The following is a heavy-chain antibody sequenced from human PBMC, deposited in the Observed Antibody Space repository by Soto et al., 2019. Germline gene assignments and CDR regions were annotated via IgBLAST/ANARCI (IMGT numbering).Heavy chain of an antibody. V-gene: IGHV3-23*01. CDR3: AKGGDILTGYYKVYRPYYFDY. CDR1: GFTFSSYA. Sequence: GGSLRLSCAASGFTFSSYAMSWVRQAPGKGLEWVSAISGSGGSTYYADSVKGRFTISRDNSKNTLYLQMNSLRAEDTAVYYCAKGGDILTGYYKVYRPYYFDYWGQGTLVTVSS. D-gene: IGHD3-9*01. J-gene: IGHJ4*02. CDR2: ISGSGGST.